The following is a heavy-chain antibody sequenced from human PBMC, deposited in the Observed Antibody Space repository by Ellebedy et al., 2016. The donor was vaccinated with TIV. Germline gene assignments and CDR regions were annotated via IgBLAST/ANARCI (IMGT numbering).Heavy chain of an antibody. J-gene: IGHJ6*02. Sequence: GESLKISCAASGFSFRYYWMSWVRQPPGKGLEWVANIKEDGSEKYYVDSVKGRFNISRDNSKNTLYLQMNSLRAEDTAVYYCARGTSTPAGAFYYGMDVWGQGTTVTVSS. CDR1: GFSFRYYW. D-gene: IGHD2-15*01. CDR3: ARGTSTPAGAFYYGMDV. V-gene: IGHV3-7*01. CDR2: IKEDGSEK.